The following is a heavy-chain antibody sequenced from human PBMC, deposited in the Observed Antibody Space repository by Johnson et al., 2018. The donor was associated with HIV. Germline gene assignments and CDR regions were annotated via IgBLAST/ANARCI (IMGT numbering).Heavy chain of an antibody. D-gene: IGHD6-13*01. CDR2: ISYDGSNK. V-gene: IGHV3-30-3*01. Sequence: QVQLVESGGGLVQPGGSLRLSCAASGFTFSSYAMHWVRQAPGKGLEWVAVISYDGSNKYYADSVKGRFTISRDNSKNTLYLQMNILRAEDTAGYYCAKDLQQPQRGEHALGQDAFDIWGQGTMVTVAS. CDR1: GFTFSSYA. J-gene: IGHJ3*02. CDR3: AKDLQQPQRGEHALGQDAFDI.